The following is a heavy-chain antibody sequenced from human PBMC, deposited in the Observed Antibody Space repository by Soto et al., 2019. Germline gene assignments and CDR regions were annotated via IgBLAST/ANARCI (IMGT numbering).Heavy chain of an antibody. J-gene: IGHJ3*02. V-gene: IGHV1-69*02. CDR1: GGTFSTYS. D-gene: IGHD2-21*01. Sequence: QVQLVQSGAEVKKPGSSVKVSCKDSGGTFSTYSMFWVRQAPGQGLEWMGRIIPMLGIANHAQRFQDRVTITADKSTATAYLELSSLRSEDTALYYCTSGSWSGEVFDIWGQGTMVTVSS. CDR3: TSGSWSGEVFDI. CDR2: IIPMLGIA.